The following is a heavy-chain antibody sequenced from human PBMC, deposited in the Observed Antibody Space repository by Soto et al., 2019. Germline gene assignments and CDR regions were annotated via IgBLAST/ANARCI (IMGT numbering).Heavy chain of an antibody. D-gene: IGHD6-6*01. CDR2: ISAYNGNR. V-gene: IGHV1-18*01. J-gene: IGHJ4*02. CDR3: AREGQLGY. Sequence: QVQLVQSGAEVKKPGASVKVSCKASGYAFTTYGVSWVRQVPGQGLEWMGWISAYNGNRQYAQKFQGRVTLTTDTSTSPAYIELRRLTYDDTAVYYCAREGQLGYWGQGTLVTVSS. CDR1: GYAFTTYG.